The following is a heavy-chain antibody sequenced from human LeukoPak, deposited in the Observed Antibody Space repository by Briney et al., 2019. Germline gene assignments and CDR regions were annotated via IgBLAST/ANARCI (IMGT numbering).Heavy chain of an antibody. Sequence: PGGSLRLSCAASGFTFSSYAMSWVRQAPGKGLEWVSAISGSGGSTYYADSVKGRFTISRDNSKNTLYLQMNSLRAEDTAVYYCARDSRKGKSITTEDYWGQGTLVTVSS. CDR3: ARDSRKGKSITTEDY. CDR2: ISGSGGST. V-gene: IGHV3-23*01. D-gene: IGHD3-3*01. J-gene: IGHJ4*02. CDR1: GFTFSSYA.